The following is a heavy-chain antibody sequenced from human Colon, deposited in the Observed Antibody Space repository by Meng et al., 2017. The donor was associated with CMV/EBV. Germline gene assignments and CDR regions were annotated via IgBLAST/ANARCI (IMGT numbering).Heavy chain of an antibody. CDR3: TRGFSIIVSGNWFDP. CDR1: GYTFTDYY. CDR2: INANSGGT. V-gene: IGHV1-2*02. D-gene: IGHD5/OR15-5a*01. Sequence: SVKVSCKASGYTFTDYYMHWVRQAPGQGLEWMGWINANSGGTTPAQKFQGRVTMTRDTSISTAYMELSSLRSDDTAVYYCTRGFSIIVSGNWFDPWGQGTLVTVSS. J-gene: IGHJ5*02.